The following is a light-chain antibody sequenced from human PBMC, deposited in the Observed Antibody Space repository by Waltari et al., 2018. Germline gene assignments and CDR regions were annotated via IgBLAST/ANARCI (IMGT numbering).Light chain of an antibody. J-gene: IGLJ2*01. CDR1: SNDVGGYNS. CDR2: DVS. CDR3: SSQSSNDVVL. Sequence: QSALTQPASVSGSPGQSVTIFCAGTSNDVGGYNSVSWYQEHPGQAPRVIIYDVSDRPSRVFDRFSGSKSGNTASLTISGLQAEDEADYYCSSQSSNDVVLFGGGTKLTVL. V-gene: IGLV2-14*01.